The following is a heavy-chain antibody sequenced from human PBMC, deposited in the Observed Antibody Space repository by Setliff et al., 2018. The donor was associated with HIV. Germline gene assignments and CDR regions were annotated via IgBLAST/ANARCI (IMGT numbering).Heavy chain of an antibody. CDR1: GGSFNGYY. J-gene: IGHJ4*02. CDR2: INHSGST. Sequence: PSETLSLTCAVYGGSFNGYYWSWIRQPPGKGLEWIGEINHSGSTNYNPSLKSRVTMSVDKSKNQFSLRLRSVTATDTAVYYCARHFWFYYVAESYGYFDYWGQGSLVTVSS. D-gene: IGHD3-10*01. CDR3: ARHFWFYYVAESYGYFDY. V-gene: IGHV4-34*01.